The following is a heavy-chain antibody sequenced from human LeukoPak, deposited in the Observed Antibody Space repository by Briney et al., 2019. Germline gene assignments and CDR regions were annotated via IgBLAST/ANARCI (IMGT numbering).Heavy chain of an antibody. CDR1: GFTFSSYA. CDR3: ARYCSGGSCYSGVRY. J-gene: IGHJ4*02. CDR2: ISGSGGNT. V-gene: IGHV3-23*01. D-gene: IGHD2-15*01. Sequence: PGGSLRLSCAASGFTFSSYAMIWVRQAPGKGLEWVSPISGSGGNTYYADSVKGRFTISRDNSKNTLYLQMNRLRAEDAAVYYCARYCSGGSCYSGVRYWGQGTLVTVSS.